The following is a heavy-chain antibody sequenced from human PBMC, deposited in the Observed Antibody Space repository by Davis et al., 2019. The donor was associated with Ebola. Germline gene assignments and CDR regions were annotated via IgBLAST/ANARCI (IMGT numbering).Heavy chain of an antibody. CDR2: IYYSGST. Sequence: SETLSLTCTVSGGSISSSSYYWGWIRQPPGQGLEWIGSIYYSGSTYYNPSLKSRVTISVDTSKNQFSLKLSSVTAADTAVYYCAGIYGMDVWGKGTTVTVSS. J-gene: IGHJ6*04. CDR1: GGSISSSSYY. D-gene: IGHD1-14*01. V-gene: IGHV4-39*01. CDR3: AGIYGMDV.